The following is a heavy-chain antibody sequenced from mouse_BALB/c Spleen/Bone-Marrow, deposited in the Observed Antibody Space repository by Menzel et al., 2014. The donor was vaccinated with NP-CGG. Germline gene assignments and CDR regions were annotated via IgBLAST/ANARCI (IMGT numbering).Heavy chain of an antibody. CDR3: ATLTGTFDY. CDR1: GFNIKDTY. Sequence: VQLQQSGAELVKPGASVKLSCTASGFNIKDTYMHWVKQRPEQGLEWIGRIDPASDYTQFDSKFQGKATITADTSSNTAYLQLSSLTSEDTAVYYCATLTGTFDYWGRGTTLTVSS. D-gene: IGHD4-1*01. V-gene: IGHV14-3*02. CDR2: IDPASDYT. J-gene: IGHJ2*01.